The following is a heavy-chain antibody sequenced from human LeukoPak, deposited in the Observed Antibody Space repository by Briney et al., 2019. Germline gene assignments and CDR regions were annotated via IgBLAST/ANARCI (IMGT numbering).Heavy chain of an antibody. Sequence: ASVKVSCKASGYTFTSYGISWVRQAPGQGLEWMGWISAYNGNTNYAQKLQGRVTMTTDTSTSTAYMELRSLRSDDTAVYYYARGPRNDFWSGYPYYYYYGMDVWGQGTTVTVSS. CDR2: ISAYNGNT. J-gene: IGHJ6*02. CDR3: ARGPRNDFWSGYPYYYYYGMDV. D-gene: IGHD3-3*01. CDR1: GYTFTSYG. V-gene: IGHV1-18*01.